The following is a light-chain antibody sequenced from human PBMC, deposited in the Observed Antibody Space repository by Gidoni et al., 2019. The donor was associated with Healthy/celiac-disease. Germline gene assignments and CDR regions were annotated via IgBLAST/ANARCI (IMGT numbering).Light chain of an antibody. CDR3: SSYTSSSTRV. CDR2: EVS. Sequence: QSALTQPASVSGSPVPSITISCTGTSSDVGGYNYVSWYQQQPGKAPKLMIYEVSNRPSGVSNRFSGSKSGNTASLTISGLKAEDVADYYCSSYTSSSTRVFGGGTKLTVL. V-gene: IGLV2-14*01. J-gene: IGLJ3*02. CDR1: SSDVGGYNY.